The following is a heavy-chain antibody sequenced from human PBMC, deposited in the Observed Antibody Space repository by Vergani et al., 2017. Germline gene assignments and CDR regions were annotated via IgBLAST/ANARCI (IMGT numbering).Heavy chain of an antibody. CDR2: LNPTTGHT. D-gene: IGHD2-21*01. CDR3: ARSIGYCAGATCRAYYFDH. J-gene: IGHJ5*02. CDR1: GYIFKNYY. Sequence: VQLVQSGAEVRKPGASVTVSCTASGYIFKNYYIHWLRQAPGQAFEWMGILNPTTGHTTSAQKVMGRVDMTRDPSTDTSTRTVQMTLSSLRSEDTAVYYCARSIGYCAGATCRAYYFDHWGQGTRVTVSS. V-gene: IGHV1-46*02.